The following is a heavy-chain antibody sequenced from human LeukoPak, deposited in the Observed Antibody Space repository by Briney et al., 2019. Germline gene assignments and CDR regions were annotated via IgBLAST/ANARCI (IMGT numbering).Heavy chain of an antibody. Sequence: PGGSLRLSCAASEFTFSAYWMHWVRQAPGKGLVWVSRIRGDGSMTNYADSVKGRFTISRDNSKNTLYLQVNSLRAEDTAVYYCAKGGKWDVTPFDYWGQGTLVTVSS. CDR3: AKGGKWDVTPFDY. CDR2: IRGDGSMT. J-gene: IGHJ4*02. D-gene: IGHD1-26*01. CDR1: EFTFSAYW. V-gene: IGHV3-74*01.